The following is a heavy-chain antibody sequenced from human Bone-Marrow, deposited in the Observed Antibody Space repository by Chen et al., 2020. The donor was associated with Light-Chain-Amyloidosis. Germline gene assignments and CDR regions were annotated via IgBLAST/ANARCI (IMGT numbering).Heavy chain of an antibody. D-gene: IGHD6-6*01. CDR3: AGRISIAGVGGWGYGLDV. CDR1: GFTFSSHW. J-gene: IGHJ6*02. V-gene: IGHV3-7*03. CDR2: IKKGGNDK. Sequence: EVQLVESGGGLVQPGGSLRLSCAASGFTFSSHWMSWVRQAPGKGLEWVATIKKGGNDKHYGDYVEGRFSITGDNAKNSLYLQMNSLRAEDTAVYYCAGRISIAGVGGWGYGLDVWGQGTTITVSS.